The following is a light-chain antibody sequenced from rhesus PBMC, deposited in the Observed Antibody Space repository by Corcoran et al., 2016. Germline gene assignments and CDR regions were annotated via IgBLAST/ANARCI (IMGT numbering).Light chain of an antibody. J-gene: IGKJ3*01. V-gene: IGKV1-94*01. CDR3: LQDYTTPFT. Sequence: DIQMTQSPSSLSASVGDRVTVTCRASQGINKELSWYQQKPGKAPTLMIYASSRLQTGVSARFSGSVSGTYYTLPISSLQPEYVATYYCLQDYTTPFTFGPGTKLDIK. CDR2: ASS. CDR1: QGINKE.